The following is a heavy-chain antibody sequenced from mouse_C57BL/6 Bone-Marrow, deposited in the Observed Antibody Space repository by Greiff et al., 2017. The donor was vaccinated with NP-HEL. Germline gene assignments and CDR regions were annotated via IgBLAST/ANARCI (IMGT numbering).Heavy chain of an antibody. CDR1: GYTFTSYW. CDR2: IHPNSGST. V-gene: IGHV1-64*01. CDR3: ASYDGYLYGTMDY. J-gene: IGHJ4*01. Sequence: QVQLQQPGAELVKPGASVKLSCKASGYTFTSYWMHWVKQRPGQGLEWIGMIHPNSGSTNYNEKFKSKATLTVDKSSSTAYMQLSSLTSEDSAVYYGASYDGYLYGTMDYWGQGTSVTVSS. D-gene: IGHD2-3*01.